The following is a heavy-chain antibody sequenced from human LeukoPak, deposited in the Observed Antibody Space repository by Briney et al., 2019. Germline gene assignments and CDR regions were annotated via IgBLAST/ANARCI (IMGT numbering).Heavy chain of an antibody. J-gene: IGHJ6*03. D-gene: IGHD1-26*01. Sequence: SVKVSCKASGGTFSSYAISWVRQAPGQGLEWMGGIIPIFGTANYAQKFQGRVTITADESTSTAYMELSSLRSEDTAVYYCGCAPREGGYYYYMDVWGKGTTVTISS. CDR1: GGTFSSYA. V-gene: IGHV1-69*13. CDR3: GCAPREGGYYYYMDV. CDR2: IIPIFGTA.